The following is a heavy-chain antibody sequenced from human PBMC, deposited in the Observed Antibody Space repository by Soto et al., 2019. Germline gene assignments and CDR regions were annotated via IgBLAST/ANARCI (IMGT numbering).Heavy chain of an antibody. CDR3: ASDMILDYNCNIEWFDP. V-gene: IGHV1-46*03. D-gene: IGHD1-20*01. CDR1: GYTFTSYY. J-gene: IGHJ5*02. CDR2: INPSGGST. Sequence: ASVKVSCKASGYTFTSYYMHWVRQAPGQGLEWMGIINPSGGSTSYAQKFQGRVTMTRDTSTSTVYMELSSLRSEDTAVYYCASDMILDYNCNIEWFDPWGQGTPVTVYS.